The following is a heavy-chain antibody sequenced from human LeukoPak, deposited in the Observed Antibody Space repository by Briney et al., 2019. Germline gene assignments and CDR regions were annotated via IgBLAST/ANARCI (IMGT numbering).Heavy chain of an antibody. V-gene: IGHV3-33*01. CDR1: GFTFSSYG. CDR2: IWYDGSNK. D-gene: IGHD5-18*01. J-gene: IGHJ4*02. Sequence: GALRLSCAASGFTFSSYGMHWVRQAPGKGLEWVAVIWYDGSNKYYADSVKGRFTISRGNSKNTLYLQMNSLRAEDTAVYYCARVKGYSYGPFDYWGQGTLVTVSS. CDR3: ARVKGYSYGPFDY.